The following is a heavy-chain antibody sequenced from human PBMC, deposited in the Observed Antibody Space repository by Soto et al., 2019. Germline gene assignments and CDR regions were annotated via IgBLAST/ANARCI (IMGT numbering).Heavy chain of an antibody. Sequence: ETLSLTCTVSGGSISSYYWSWIRQPPGKGLEWIGYIYYSGSTNYNPSLKSRVTISVDTSKNQFSLKLSSVTAADTAVYYCARDAPHYYDSVDAFDIWGQGTMVTVS. V-gene: IGHV4-59*01. J-gene: IGHJ3*02. CDR3: ARDAPHYYDSVDAFDI. CDR2: IYYSGST. D-gene: IGHD3-22*01. CDR1: GGSISSYY.